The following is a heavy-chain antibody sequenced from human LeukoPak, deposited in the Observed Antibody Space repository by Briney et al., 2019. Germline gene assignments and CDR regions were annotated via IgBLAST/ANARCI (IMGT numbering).Heavy chain of an antibody. CDR1: GYTFTSYY. J-gene: IGHJ3*02. CDR3: AKGYSYAFDI. V-gene: IGHV1-2*02. CDR2: MNPKRGDT. Sequence: ASVKVSCKASGYTFTSYYIHWVRQAPGQGLEWMAWMNPKRGDTSYAQKFQGRVTMTRDTSISTAYMELSRLRSDDTAVYYCAKGYSYAFDIWGQGTMVTVSS. D-gene: IGHD5-18*01.